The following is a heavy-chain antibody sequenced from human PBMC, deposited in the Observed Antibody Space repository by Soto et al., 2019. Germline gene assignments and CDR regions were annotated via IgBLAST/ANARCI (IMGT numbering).Heavy chain of an antibody. CDR3: ARDPGYRFGNT. D-gene: IGHD5-18*01. Sequence: VASVKVSCKASGYTSTSYAMLWVRQAPGQRLEWMGWINAGNGNTKYSQKFQGRVTITRDTSASTAYMELSSLRSEDTAVYYCARDPGYRFGNTWGQGTLVTVSS. CDR1: GYTSTSYA. J-gene: IGHJ5*02. CDR2: INAGNGNT. V-gene: IGHV1-3*01.